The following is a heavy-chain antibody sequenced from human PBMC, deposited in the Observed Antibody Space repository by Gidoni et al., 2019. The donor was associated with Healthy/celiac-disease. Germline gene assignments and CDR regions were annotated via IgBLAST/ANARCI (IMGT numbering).Heavy chain of an antibody. V-gene: IGHV4-31*03. D-gene: IGHD6-19*01. J-gene: IGHJ5*02. Sequence: QVQLQESGPGLVKPSQTLSLTCTVSGCSSSRGGYYWSWIRQHPGKGLEWIGYIYYSGSTYYNPSLKSRVTISVDTSKNQFSLKLSSVTAADTAVYYCAREIAVAGKQSWFDPWGQGTLVTVSS. CDR2: IYYSGST. CDR1: GCSSSRGGYY. CDR3: AREIAVAGKQSWFDP.